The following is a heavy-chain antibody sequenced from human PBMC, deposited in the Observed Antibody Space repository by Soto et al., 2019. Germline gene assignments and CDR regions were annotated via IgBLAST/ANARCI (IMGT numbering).Heavy chain of an antibody. CDR1: GFTFSNYW. D-gene: IGHD2-15*01. Sequence: GGSLRLSCATSGFTFSNYWMHWVRQVPGRGLVWVSRIDTDGSATSYADFAKGRFTISRDNAKSTLSLQMNSLRAEDTAIYYCACSRRPARLGPKGAIDYWGQGTLVTVS. CDR3: ACSRRPARLGPKGAIDY. V-gene: IGHV3-74*01. J-gene: IGHJ4*02. CDR2: IDTDGSAT.